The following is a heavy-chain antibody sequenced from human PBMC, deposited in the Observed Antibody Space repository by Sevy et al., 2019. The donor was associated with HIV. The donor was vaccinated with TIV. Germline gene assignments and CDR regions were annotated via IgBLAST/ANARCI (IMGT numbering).Heavy chain of an antibody. J-gene: IGHJ5*02. Sequence: GGSLRLSCTASGFTFSTYTLTWVRQAPGKGLEWVSSITPDDTHYADSVRGRFSVSRDNSKNTLYLQMDSLTVDDTAVYYCERDAQTWRGPWYGTSGADRWGQGTLVTVSS. CDR3: ERDAQTWRGPWYGTSGADR. CDR2: ITPDDT. D-gene: IGHD1-1*01. CDR1: GFTFSTYT. V-gene: IGHV3-23*01.